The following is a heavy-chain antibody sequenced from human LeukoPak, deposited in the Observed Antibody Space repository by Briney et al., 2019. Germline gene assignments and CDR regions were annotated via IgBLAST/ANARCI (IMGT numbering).Heavy chain of an antibody. CDR1: GYTFTSYD. CDR2: MNPNSGNT. D-gene: IGHD1-26*01. J-gene: IGHJ6*03. V-gene: IGHV1-8*01. CDR3: ARGHTEQNRAWEPTRYYYYYYYMDV. Sequence: GASVKVSRKASGYTFTSYDINWVRQATGQGLEWMGWMNPNSGNTGYAQKFQGRVTMTRNTSISTAYMELSSLRSEDTAVYYCARGHTEQNRAWEPTRYYYYYYYMDVWGKGTTVTVSS.